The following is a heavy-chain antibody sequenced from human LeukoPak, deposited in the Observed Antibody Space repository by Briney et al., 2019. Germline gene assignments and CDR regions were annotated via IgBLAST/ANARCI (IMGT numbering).Heavy chain of an antibody. CDR1: GFTVSSNY. J-gene: IGHJ5*02. CDR2: IYSGGST. V-gene: IGHV3-53*01. Sequence: GGSLRLSCAASGFTVSSNYMSWVRQAPGKGLEWVSVIYSGGSTYYADSVKGRFTISRDNSKNTLYLQMNSLRAEDTAVYYCARRKHDYGDYVDRWGQGTLVTVSS. D-gene: IGHD4-17*01. CDR3: ARRKHDYGDYVDR.